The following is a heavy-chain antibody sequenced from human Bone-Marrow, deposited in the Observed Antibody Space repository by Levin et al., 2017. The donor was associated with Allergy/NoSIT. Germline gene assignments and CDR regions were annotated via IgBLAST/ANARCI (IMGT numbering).Heavy chain of an antibody. CDR2: IYSGGRG. V-gene: IGHV3-53*01. D-gene: IGHD3-10*01. J-gene: IGHJ3*02. CDR3: AIYGSGNDYSAFDI. CDR1: GFTVSSHH. Sequence: ESLKISCAASGFTVSSHHMSWVRQAPGKGLEGVSLIYSGGRGYYADSVRGRFTIYRDNSKNTLYLQLNSLRAEDTAVYYCAIYGSGNDYSAFDIWGQGTMVTVSS.